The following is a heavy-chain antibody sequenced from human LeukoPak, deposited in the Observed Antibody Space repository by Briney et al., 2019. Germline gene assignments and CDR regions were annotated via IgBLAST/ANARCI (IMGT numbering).Heavy chain of an antibody. J-gene: IGHJ5*02. Sequence: GESLKISCKGSGYSFSNYWIGWVRQMPGKGLEWMGMIFPGDSDIRYSPSFEGQVTISADKSISTAYLQWSSLKASDTAMYYCARHGSSYYEPRYNWLDPWDQGTLVTVSS. CDR2: IFPGDSDI. CDR1: GYSFSNYW. CDR3: ARHGSSYYEPRYNWLDP. V-gene: IGHV5-51*01. D-gene: IGHD3-16*01.